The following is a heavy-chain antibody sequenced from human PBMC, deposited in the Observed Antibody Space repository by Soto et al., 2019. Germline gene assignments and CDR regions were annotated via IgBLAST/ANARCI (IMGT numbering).Heavy chain of an antibody. Sequence: QVQLVESGGGVVQPGRSLRLSCAASGFTFSSYGMHWVRQAPGKGLEWVAVISYDGSNKYYADSVKGRFTISRDNSENTLYLQMNSLRAEDTAVYYCAKDWLRLGELSPIDYWGQGTLVTVSS. D-gene: IGHD3-16*02. V-gene: IGHV3-30*18. CDR3: AKDWLRLGELSPIDY. J-gene: IGHJ4*02. CDR2: ISYDGSNK. CDR1: GFTFSSYG.